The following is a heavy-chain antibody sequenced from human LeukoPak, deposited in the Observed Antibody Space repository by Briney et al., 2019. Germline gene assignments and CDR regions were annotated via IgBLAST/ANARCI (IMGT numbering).Heavy chain of an antibody. Sequence: SGTLSLTCAVSGGSISSSNWWSSVRQPPGRGLEWIGEIYHSGSTNYNPSLKSRVTISVDTSKNQFSLKLSSVTAADTAVYYCARGMHPDYWGQGTLVTVSS. CDR1: GGSISSSNW. V-gene: IGHV4-4*02. CDR2: IYHSGST. CDR3: ARGMHPDY. J-gene: IGHJ4*02.